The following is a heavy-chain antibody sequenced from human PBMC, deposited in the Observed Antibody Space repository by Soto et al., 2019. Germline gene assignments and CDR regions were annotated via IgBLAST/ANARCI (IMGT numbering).Heavy chain of an antibody. CDR2: ISYDGSNK. D-gene: IGHD6-19*01. J-gene: IGHJ4*02. CDR3: AKLSIAVADFDY. Sequence: GGSLRLSCAASGFTLSSYGMHWVRQAPGKGLEWVAVISYDGSNKYYADSVKGRFTISRDNSKNTLYLQMNSLRAEDTAVYYCAKLSIAVADFDYWGQGTLVTVSS. V-gene: IGHV3-30*18. CDR1: GFTLSSYG.